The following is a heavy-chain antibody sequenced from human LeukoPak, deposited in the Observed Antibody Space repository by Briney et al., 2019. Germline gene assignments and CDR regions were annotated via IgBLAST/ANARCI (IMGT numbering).Heavy chain of an antibody. Sequence: GGPLRLSCAASGFPFSTYAMSWFRQAPGKGLEWVSVISGSGGGTYYADSVKGRFTISRDNSKNTLYLQMSSLRAEDTAVYYCAKDRDSSGYYWYYWGQGTLVSVSS. V-gene: IGHV3-23*01. CDR3: AKDRDSSGYYWYY. D-gene: IGHD3-22*01. J-gene: IGHJ4*02. CDR1: GFPFSTYA. CDR2: ISGSGGGT.